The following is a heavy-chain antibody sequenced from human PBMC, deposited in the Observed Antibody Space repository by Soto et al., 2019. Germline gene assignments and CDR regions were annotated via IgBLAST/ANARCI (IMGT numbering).Heavy chain of an antibody. Sequence: EVQLVESGGGLVQPGGSLRLSCAASGFTFSSYWMHWVRQAPGKGLVWVSRINSDGSSTSYADSVKGRFTISRDNAKNTLNLQMYRLRDGDTAVYYCARDEAAKYYFDYWGQGTLVTVSS. CDR3: ARDEAAKYYFDY. D-gene: IGHD6-13*01. V-gene: IGHV3-74*01. CDR2: INSDGSST. J-gene: IGHJ4*02. CDR1: GFTFSSYW.